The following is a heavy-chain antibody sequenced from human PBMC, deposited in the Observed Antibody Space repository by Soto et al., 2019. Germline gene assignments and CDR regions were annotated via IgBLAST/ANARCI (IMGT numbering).Heavy chain of an antibody. D-gene: IGHD1-26*01. Sequence: QVQLVQSGAEVKKPGTSVRISCKTSGYTFSNYDINWVRQAAGQGLEWMGWMNPKSCYTGSALNFQGRVTITRDASMTTAYMELSSLRSEDTAIYYCARVMGSGDFWGQGTLVTVSS. J-gene: IGHJ4*02. CDR2: MNPKSCYT. CDR1: GYTFSNYD. V-gene: IGHV1-8*01. CDR3: ARVMGSGDF.